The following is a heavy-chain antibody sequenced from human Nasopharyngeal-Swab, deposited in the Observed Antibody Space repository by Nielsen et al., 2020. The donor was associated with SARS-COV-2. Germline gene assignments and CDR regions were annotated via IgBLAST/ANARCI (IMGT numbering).Heavy chain of an antibody. CDR3: TTDYYFDY. V-gene: IGHV3-73*01. Sequence: GESLKISCAASGFILSGSAMQWVRQASGKGLEWVGRIGDKDHNYATTYGAAVKGRFTISRDDSKNTAFLQMDSLKTEDTALYYCTTDYYFDYWGQGTLVTVSS. J-gene: IGHJ4*02. CDR2: IGDKDHNYAT. CDR1: GFILSGSA.